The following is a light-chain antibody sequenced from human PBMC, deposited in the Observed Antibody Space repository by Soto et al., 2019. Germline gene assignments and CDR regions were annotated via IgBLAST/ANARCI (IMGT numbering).Light chain of an antibody. J-gene: IGKJ4*01. CDR1: QGISSW. CDR2: AAS. V-gene: IGKV1-12*01. Sequence: DIQMTQSPSSVSASVGDRVTITCRASQGISSWLAWYQQKPGTAPNLLIYAASSLHSGVPSRFSSSGSGTHFALHISSLQHEDFATYYCQQANSFAHPFGGGTKVEIK. CDR3: QQANSFAHP.